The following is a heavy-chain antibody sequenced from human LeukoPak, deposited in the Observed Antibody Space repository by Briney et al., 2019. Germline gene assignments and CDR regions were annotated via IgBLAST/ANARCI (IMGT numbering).Heavy chain of an antibody. CDR2: ISYDGSNK. V-gene: IGHV3-30*18. J-gene: IGHJ5*02. CDR1: GFTFSSYG. CDR3: AKDVGSWFDP. Sequence: PRRSLRLSCAASGFTFSSYGMHWVCQAPGKGLEWVAVISYDGSNKYYADSVKGRFTISRDNSKNTLYLQMNSLRAEDTAVYYCAKDVGSWFDPWGQGTLVTVSS. D-gene: IGHD1-26*01.